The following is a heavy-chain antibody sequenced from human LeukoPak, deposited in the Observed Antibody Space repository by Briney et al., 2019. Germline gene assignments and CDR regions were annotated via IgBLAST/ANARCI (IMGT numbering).Heavy chain of an antibody. V-gene: IGHV3-30*02. J-gene: IGHJ4*02. CDR3: AKDVAYTFDY. CDR2: IHYDGYAT. CDR1: GFPLSTYG. D-gene: IGHD3-16*01. Sequence: QSGGSLRLSCVTSGFPLSTYGVHWVRQAPGSGLEWVAYIHYDGYATNYADSVKGRFTISRENSKNTLYLQMNSLRTEDTAVYYCAKDVAYTFDYWGQGALVTVSA.